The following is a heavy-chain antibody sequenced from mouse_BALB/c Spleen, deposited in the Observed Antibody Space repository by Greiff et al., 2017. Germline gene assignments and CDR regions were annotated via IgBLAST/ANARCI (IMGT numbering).Heavy chain of an antibody. CDR2: ISSGGST. CDR3: ARSTTVVAGFDY. D-gene: IGHD1-1*01. Sequence: EVMLVESGGGLVKPGGSLKLSCAASGFTFSSYAMSWVRQTPEKRLEWVASISSGGSTYYPDSVKGRFTISRDNARNILYLQMSSLRSEDTAMYYCARSTTVVAGFDYWGQGTTLTVSS. J-gene: IGHJ2*01. CDR1: GFTFSSYA. V-gene: IGHV5-6-5*01.